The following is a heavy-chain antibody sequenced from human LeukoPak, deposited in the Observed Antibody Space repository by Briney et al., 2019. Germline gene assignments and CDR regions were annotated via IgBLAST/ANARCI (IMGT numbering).Heavy chain of an antibody. CDR3: ARARRLSGLEDI. D-gene: IGHD3-3*01. Sequence: GGSPRLSCAASGFTVSSNYMSWVRQAPGKGLEWVSVIYSGGSTYYADSVKGRFTISRDNSKNTLYLQMNSLRAEDTAVYYCARARRLSGLEDIWGQGTMVTVSS. CDR2: IYSGGST. J-gene: IGHJ3*02. V-gene: IGHV3-53*01. CDR1: GFTVSSNY.